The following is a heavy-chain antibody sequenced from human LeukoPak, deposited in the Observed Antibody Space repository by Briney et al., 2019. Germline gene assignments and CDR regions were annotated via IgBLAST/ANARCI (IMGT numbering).Heavy chain of an antibody. V-gene: IGHV4-4*02. J-gene: IGHJ5*02. Sequence: HSGTLSLTCAVSGGSISSSNWWSWVRQPPGKGLEWIGEIYHSGSTNYNPSLKSRVTISVDKSKNQFSLKLSSVTAADTAVYYCARGAGPIVVVVAARRGDWFDPWGQGTLVTVSS. CDR1: GGSISSSNW. CDR3: ARGAGPIVVVVAARRGDWFDP. D-gene: IGHD2-15*01. CDR2: IYHSGST.